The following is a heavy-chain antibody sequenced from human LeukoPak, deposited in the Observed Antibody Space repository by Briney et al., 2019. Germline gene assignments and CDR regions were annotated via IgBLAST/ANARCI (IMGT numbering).Heavy chain of an antibody. V-gene: IGHV1-69*01. CDR2: IIPIFGTA. CDR3: ARDQTPSGSYYD. CDR1: GGTFSSYS. D-gene: IGHD1-26*01. Sequence: SVKVSCKASGGTFSSYSISWVRQDPGQGLEWMGGIIPIFGTANYAQKFQGRVTITADESTSTAYMELSSLRSEDTAVYYCARDQTPSGSYYDWGQGTLVTVSS. J-gene: IGHJ4*02.